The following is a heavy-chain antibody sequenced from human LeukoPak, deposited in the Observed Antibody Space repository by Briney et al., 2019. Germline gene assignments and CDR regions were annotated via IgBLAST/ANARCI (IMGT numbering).Heavy chain of an antibody. Sequence: SETLSLTCAVYSGSFSGYYWSWIRQPPGKGLEWIGEINHTGSTNYNPSLKSRVTISVDTSKNQFSLKLSSVTAADTAVYYCARSGYYYGSGSYYSVPSAEYFQHWGQGTLVTVSS. J-gene: IGHJ1*01. V-gene: IGHV4-34*01. D-gene: IGHD3-10*01. CDR3: ARSGYYYGSGSYYSVPSAEYFQH. CDR2: INHTGST. CDR1: SGSFSGYY.